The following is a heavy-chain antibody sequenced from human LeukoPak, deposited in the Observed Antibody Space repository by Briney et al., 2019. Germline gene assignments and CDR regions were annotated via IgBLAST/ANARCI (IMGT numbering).Heavy chain of an antibody. V-gene: IGHV3-11*01. D-gene: IGHD6-6*01. Sequence: PGGSLRLSCAASGFTFSDYYMSWIRQAPGKGLEWVSYISSSGSTIYYADSVKGRFTISRDNAKNSLYLQMNGLRAEDTAVYYCARVWAEYSIYFDYWGQGTLVTVSS. CDR1: GFTFSDYY. CDR2: ISSSGSTI. CDR3: ARVWAEYSIYFDY. J-gene: IGHJ4*02.